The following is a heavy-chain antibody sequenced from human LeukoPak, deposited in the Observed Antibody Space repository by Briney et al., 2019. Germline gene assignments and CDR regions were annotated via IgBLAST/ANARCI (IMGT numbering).Heavy chain of an antibody. Sequence: ASVKVSCKASVYTFTGYYMHWVRQAPGQGLEWMGRINPNSGGTNYAQKFQGRVTTTRATSISTAYMELSRLRSDDTAVYYCARGKQLWLYYFDYWGQGTLVTVSS. CDR3: ARGKQLWLYYFDY. V-gene: IGHV1-2*06. D-gene: IGHD5-18*01. J-gene: IGHJ4*02. CDR2: INPNSGGT. CDR1: VYTFTGYY.